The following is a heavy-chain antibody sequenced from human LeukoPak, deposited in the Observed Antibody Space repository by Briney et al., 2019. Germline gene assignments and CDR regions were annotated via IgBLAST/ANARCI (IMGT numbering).Heavy chain of an antibody. D-gene: IGHD6-19*01. J-gene: IGHJ6*02. Sequence: SETLSLTCTVSGGSISSYYWSWLRQPPGKGLEWIGYIYYSGSTNYNPSLKSRVTISVDTSKNQFSLKLSSVTAADTAVYYCARAWGGQWLGYYYYYYGMDVWGQGTTVTVS. CDR3: ARAWGGQWLGYYYYYYGMDV. V-gene: IGHV4-59*01. CDR1: GGSISSYY. CDR2: IYYSGST.